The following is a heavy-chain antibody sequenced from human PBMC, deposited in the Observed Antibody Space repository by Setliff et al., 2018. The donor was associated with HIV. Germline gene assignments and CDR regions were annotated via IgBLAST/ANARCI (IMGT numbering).Heavy chain of an antibody. CDR2: VFDSGST. CDR1: GASMRSQY. CDR3: ATLRWLRSKHSDY. J-gene: IGHJ4*01. Sequence: SETLSLTCTVSGASMRSQYWNWIRQSPGKGLEWIGFVFDSGSTNYNPSLKSRVTMSLDTSKNQFSLTLRSVTAADTAVYFCATLRWLRSKHSDYWGQGILVTVSS. V-gene: IGHV4-59*08. D-gene: IGHD5-12*01.